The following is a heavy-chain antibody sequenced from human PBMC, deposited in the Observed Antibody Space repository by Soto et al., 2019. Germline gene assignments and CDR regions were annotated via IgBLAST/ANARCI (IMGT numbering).Heavy chain of an antibody. CDR1: GGSITSSSYS. V-gene: IGHV4-39*01. J-gene: IGHJ6*02. CDR3: ARLGGHCSSSSCFGFYVMDV. Sequence: QLQLQESGPGLVKPSETLSLTCAVSGGSITSSSYSWGWVRQAPGKGLEWIATFYYSEKTHYNPSLETRVTVSVDTSKNQVSLELGSVTAADAAVYYCARLGGHCSSSSCFGFYVMDVWGQGTTVTVSS. CDR2: FYYSEKT. D-gene: IGHD2-2*01.